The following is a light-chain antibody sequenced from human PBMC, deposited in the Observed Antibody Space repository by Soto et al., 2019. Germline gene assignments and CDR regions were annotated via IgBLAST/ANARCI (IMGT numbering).Light chain of an antibody. CDR1: SSNIGGYNY. Sequence: QSALTQPASVSGSPGQSITISCTGTSSNIGGYNYVSWYQQHPGRAPKLMIFEVSNRPSGVSHRFSGAKSGNTASLTISGLQAEDEADYYCSSYTSSSTLFFGPGTKVTVL. V-gene: IGLV2-14*01. CDR3: SSYTSSSTLF. J-gene: IGLJ1*01. CDR2: EVS.